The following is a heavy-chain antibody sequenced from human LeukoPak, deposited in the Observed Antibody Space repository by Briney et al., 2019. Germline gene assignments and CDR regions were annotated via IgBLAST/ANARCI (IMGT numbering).Heavy chain of an antibody. J-gene: IGHJ4*02. D-gene: IGHD6-13*01. CDR1: RFTFSNYG. V-gene: IGHV3-23*01. Sequence: GGSLRLSCAASRFTFSNYGMNWVRQSPGRGLEWVSGISASGSTTYYAHSVKGRFTLSRDNSRSTLYLQMDSLRAEDTALYYCAKEFSSSWSVTWGQGTLVTVSS. CDR2: ISASGSTT. CDR3: AKEFSSSWSVT.